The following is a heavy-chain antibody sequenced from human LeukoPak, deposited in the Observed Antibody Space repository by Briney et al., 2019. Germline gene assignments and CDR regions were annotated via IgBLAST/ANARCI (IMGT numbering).Heavy chain of an antibody. CDR2: IKTDGSQI. Sequence: QAGGSLRLSCVASGFTFSSYWMTWVRQAPGKGLEWVANIKTDGSQIYYVDSVKGRFTISRDNAKNSLYLQMNSLRAEDTAVYYCARVVGAIGEHLDYWGQGTLVTVSS. D-gene: IGHD1-26*01. CDR3: ARVVGAIGEHLDY. V-gene: IGHV3-7*01. CDR1: GFTFSSYW. J-gene: IGHJ4*02.